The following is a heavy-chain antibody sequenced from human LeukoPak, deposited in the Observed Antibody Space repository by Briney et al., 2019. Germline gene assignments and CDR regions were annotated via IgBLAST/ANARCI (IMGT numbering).Heavy chain of an antibody. CDR2: ISSSSSYI. CDR3: AREDKQYQVNY. D-gene: IGHD2-2*01. CDR1: GFTFSSYS. Sequence: GGSLRLSCAASGFTFSSYSMNWVRQAPGKGMEWVSSISSSSSYIYYADSVKGRFTISRDNAKNSLYLQMNSLRAEDTAVYYCAREDKQYQVNYWGQGTLVTVSS. V-gene: IGHV3-21*01. J-gene: IGHJ4*02.